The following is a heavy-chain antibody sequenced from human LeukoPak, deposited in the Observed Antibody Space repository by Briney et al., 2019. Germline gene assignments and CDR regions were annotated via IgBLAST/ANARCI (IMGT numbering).Heavy chain of an antibody. CDR1: GGTFSNYA. CDR2: INPSGGNT. CDR3: ARVRDGYNDAYDI. V-gene: IGHV1-46*01. Sequence: ASVKVSCKASGGTFSNYAIGWVRQAPGQGLEWMGIINPSGGNTNYAQNFQGRVTMTRDTSTSTVYMELSSLRSEDTAVYYCARVRDGYNDAYDIWGQGTMVTVSS. J-gene: IGHJ3*02. D-gene: IGHD5-24*01.